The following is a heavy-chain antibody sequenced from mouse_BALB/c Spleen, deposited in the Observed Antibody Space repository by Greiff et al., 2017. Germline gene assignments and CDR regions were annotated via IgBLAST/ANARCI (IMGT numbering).Heavy chain of an antibody. D-gene: IGHD2-10*02. J-gene: IGHJ2*01. Sequence: EVQLVESGPGLVKPSQSLSLTCTVTGYSITSDYAWNWIRQFPGNKLEWMGYISYSGSTSYNPSLKSRISITRDTSKNQFFLQLNSVTTEDTATYYCARSPYGNYVFDYWGQGTTLTVSS. CDR3: ARSPYGNYVFDY. CDR2: ISYSGST. V-gene: IGHV3-2*02. CDR1: GYSITSDYA.